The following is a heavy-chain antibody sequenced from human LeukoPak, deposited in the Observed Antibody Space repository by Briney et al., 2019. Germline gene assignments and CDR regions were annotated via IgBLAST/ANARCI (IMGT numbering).Heavy chain of an antibody. J-gene: IGHJ6*04. CDR3: ARDKRSSWSQLDYYYYGMDV. CDR2: IIPILGIA. D-gene: IGHD6-13*01. Sequence: SVKVSCKASGGTFSSYTISWVRQAPGQGLEWMGRIIPILGIANYAQKFQGRATITADKSTSTAYMELSSLRSEDTAVYYCARDKRSSWSQLDYYYYGMDVWGKGTTVTVSS. V-gene: IGHV1-69*04. CDR1: GGTFSSYT.